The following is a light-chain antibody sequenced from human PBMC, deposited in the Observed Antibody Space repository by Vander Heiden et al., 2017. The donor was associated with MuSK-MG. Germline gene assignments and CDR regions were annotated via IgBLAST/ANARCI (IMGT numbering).Light chain of an antibody. CDR1: SSNIGAGYD. V-gene: IGLV1-40*01. J-gene: IGLJ2*01. Sequence: QSVLTQPPSVSGAPGQRVTISCTGSSSNIGAGYDVPWYQQLPGTAPNRLIYGNSNRPSGVPDRFSGSKSGTSASLAITGLQAEEEADYYCQSYDSSLSGVVFGGGTKLTVL. CDR3: QSYDSSLSGVV. CDR2: GNS.